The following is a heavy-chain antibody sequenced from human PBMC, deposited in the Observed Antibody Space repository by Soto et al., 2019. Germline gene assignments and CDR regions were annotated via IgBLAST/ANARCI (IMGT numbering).Heavy chain of an antibody. CDR3: AKSYYGSGAGYYYYGMDV. D-gene: IGHD3-10*01. CDR1: GFTFSSYG. Sequence: PGGSLRLSCAASGFTFSSYGMHWVRQAPGKGLEWVAVISYDGSNKYYADSVKGRFTISRDNSKNTLYLQMNSLRAEDTAVYYCAKSYYGSGAGYYYYGMDVWGQGTTVTVSS. CDR2: ISYDGSNK. J-gene: IGHJ6*02. V-gene: IGHV3-30*18.